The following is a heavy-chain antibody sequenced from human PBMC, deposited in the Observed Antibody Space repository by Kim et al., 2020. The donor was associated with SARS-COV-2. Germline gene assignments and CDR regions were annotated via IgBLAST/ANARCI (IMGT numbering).Heavy chain of an antibody. J-gene: IGHJ6*02. V-gene: IGHV3-30*18. Sequence: GGSLRLSCAASGFTFSSYGMHWVRQAPGKGLEWVAVISYDGSNKYYADSVKGRFTISRDNSKNTLYLQMNSLRAEDTAVYYCAKTRLDIVGGMDVWGQGTTVTVSS. CDR3: AKTRLDIVGGMDV. CDR2: ISYDGSNK. CDR1: GFTFSSYG. D-gene: IGHD5-12*01.